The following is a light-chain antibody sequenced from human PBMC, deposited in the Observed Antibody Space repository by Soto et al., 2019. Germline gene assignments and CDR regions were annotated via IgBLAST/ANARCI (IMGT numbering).Light chain of an antibody. CDR2: GVS. V-gene: IGKV3-15*01. J-gene: IGKJ1*01. Sequence: EIVLTQSPGTLSLSPGERATLSCRASQSVSSNYLAWYQQKPGQPPRLLIYGVSTRATGIPATFSGSGSGTEFTLTISSLQSEDFAVYYCQQYDYWPRTFGQGTKVDIK. CDR1: QSVSSN. CDR3: QQYDYWPRT.